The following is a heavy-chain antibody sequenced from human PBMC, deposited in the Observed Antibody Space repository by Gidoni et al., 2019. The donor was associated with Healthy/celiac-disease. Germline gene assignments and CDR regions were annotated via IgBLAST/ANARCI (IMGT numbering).Heavy chain of an antibody. J-gene: IGHJ4*02. D-gene: IGHD6-6*01. Sequence: VQLQESGAGLGKPSQTLSLTCTVSGCSISRGRYYWRWIRQPAGKVLEWIGRIYTSGSPNYNPSLKIRVTMSVDTSKNQFSLKLSSVPAADTAVYYCARWTSKQLGYYFDYWGQGILVTVSS. CDR3: ARWTSKQLGYYFDY. CDR2: IYTSGSP. V-gene: IGHV4-61*02. CDR1: GCSISRGRYY.